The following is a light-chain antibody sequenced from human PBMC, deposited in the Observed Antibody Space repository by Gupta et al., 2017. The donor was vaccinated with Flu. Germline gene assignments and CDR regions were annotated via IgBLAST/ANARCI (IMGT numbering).Light chain of an antibody. Sequence: DIHMTQSPSSLSASVGDRITITCRASESIRIYLNWYQQKPGKDPKLLIYAASSLQSGVPSRFSGSGSGTDFTLTISSLQPEDFATYYCQQSYSSLPFTFGPGTKVEIK. CDR2: AAS. CDR3: QQSYSSLPFT. V-gene: IGKV1-39*01. CDR1: ESIRIY. J-gene: IGKJ3*01.